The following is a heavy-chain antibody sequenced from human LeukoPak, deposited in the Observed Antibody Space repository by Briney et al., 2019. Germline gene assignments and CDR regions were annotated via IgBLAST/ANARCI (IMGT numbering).Heavy chain of an antibody. CDR2: ITWNSDTI. J-gene: IGHJ4*02. D-gene: IGHD4-17*01. CDR1: GFTFDDYV. Sequence: PGGSLRLSCAASGFTFDDYVMHWVRQAPGKGLEWVSGITWNSDTIAYADSVKGRFTISRDNAKNSLYLQMNSLRAEDMALYYCAKDRGGYGDYLFDYWGQGTLVTVSS. CDR3: AKDRGGYGDYLFDY. V-gene: IGHV3-9*03.